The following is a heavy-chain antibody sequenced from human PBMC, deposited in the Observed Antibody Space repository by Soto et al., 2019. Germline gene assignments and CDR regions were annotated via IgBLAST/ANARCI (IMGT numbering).Heavy chain of an antibody. CDR3: ARAWRGYDSSGYYWTPEGLFDY. Sequence: SETLSLTCAVSGYSISSGYYWGWIRQPPGKGLEWIGSIYHSGSTYYNPSLKSRVTISVDTSKNQFSLKLSSVTAADTAVYYCARAWRGYDSSGYYWTPEGLFDYWGQGTLVTVS. V-gene: IGHV4-38-2*01. J-gene: IGHJ4*02. CDR1: GYSISSGYY. CDR2: IYHSGST. D-gene: IGHD3-22*01.